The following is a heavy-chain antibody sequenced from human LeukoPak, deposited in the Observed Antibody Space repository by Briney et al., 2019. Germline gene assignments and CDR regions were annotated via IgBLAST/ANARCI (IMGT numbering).Heavy chain of an antibody. CDR1: GFTSSSYG. J-gene: IGHJ4*02. D-gene: IGHD4-23*01. V-gene: IGHV3-30*03. CDR3: ARAPPVVTPYFDY. Sequence: GRSLRLSCAASGFTSSSYGMHWVRQAPGKGLEWVAVISYDGSNKYYADSVKGRFTISRDNSKNTLYLQMNSLRAEDTAVYYCARAPPVVTPYFDYWGQGTLVTVSS. CDR2: ISYDGSNK.